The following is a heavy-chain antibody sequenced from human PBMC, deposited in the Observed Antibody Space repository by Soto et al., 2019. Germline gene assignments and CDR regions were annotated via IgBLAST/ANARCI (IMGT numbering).Heavy chain of an antibody. CDR2: ISWDGGST. CDR3: AKDSASTAIGYYYYGMDV. CDR1: GFTFDDYT. Sequence: GGSLRLSCAASGFTFDDYTMHWVRQAPGKGLEWVSLISWDGGSTYYADSVKGRFTISRDNSKNSLYLQMNSLRTEDTALYYCAKDSASTAIGYYYYGMDVWGQGTTVTVSS. J-gene: IGHJ6*02. V-gene: IGHV3-43*01. D-gene: IGHD5-18*01.